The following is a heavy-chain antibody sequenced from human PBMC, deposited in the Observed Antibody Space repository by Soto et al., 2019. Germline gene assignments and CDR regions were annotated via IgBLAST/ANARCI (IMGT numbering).Heavy chain of an antibody. J-gene: IGHJ6*02. V-gene: IGHV3-33*01. CDR1: GFTFSSYG. Sequence: PVGSLRLSCAASGFTFSSYGMHWVRQAPGKGLEWVAVIWYDGSNKYYADSVKGRFTISRDNSKNTLYLQMNSLRAEDTAVYYCARDRGSGSWFDHYGMEVWGQGTTVTVSS. D-gene: IGHD3-10*01. CDR3: ARDRGSGSWFDHYGMEV. CDR2: IWYDGSNK.